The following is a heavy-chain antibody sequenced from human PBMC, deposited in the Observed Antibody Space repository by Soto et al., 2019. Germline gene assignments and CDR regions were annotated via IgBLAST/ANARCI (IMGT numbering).Heavy chain of an antibody. J-gene: IGHJ6*02. CDR2: INANRGGT. CDR3: ARGGSLVGPQGKAGMAV. Sequence: QVQLVQSGAEVKKPGASVKVSCKASGYTFTGHYIHRVRQAPGQGLEWMGWINANRGGTNYAQKFQGWVTMTMDTSISTAYLELSRLTSGDTAVYDCARGGSLVGPQGKAGMAVWGQGTTVTVSS. CDR1: GYTFTGHY. V-gene: IGHV1-2*04. D-gene: IGHD2-2*01.